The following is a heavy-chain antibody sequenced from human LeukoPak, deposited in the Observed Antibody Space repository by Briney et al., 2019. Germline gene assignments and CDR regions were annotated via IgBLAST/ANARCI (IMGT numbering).Heavy chain of an antibody. CDR2: LFYSGNM. J-gene: IGHJ4*02. V-gene: IGHV4-39*07. CDR3: ARETIVATRDFDY. CDR1: GGSISPGDYY. Sequence: SETLSLTCTVSGGSISPGDYYWAWIRQPPGKRLEWIGSLFYSGNMYYNPSLEGRVTISVDTSKNQFSLRLSSVTAADTAVYYCARETIVATRDFDYWGQGTLVTVSS. D-gene: IGHD5-12*01.